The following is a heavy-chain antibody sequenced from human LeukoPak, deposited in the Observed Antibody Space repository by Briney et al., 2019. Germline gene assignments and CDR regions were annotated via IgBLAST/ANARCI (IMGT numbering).Heavy chain of an antibody. Sequence: GGSLRLSCAASGFTFSSYAMNWVRQAPGKGLEWVSFISGSSATTYYADSVKGQFTISRDNSKNTLFLQMNSLGAEDTAVYWCAREMSTQVGLVTFDIWGQGTMVSVSS. CDR3: AREMSTQVGLVTFDI. J-gene: IGHJ3*02. D-gene: IGHD1-26*01. CDR1: GFTFSSYA. V-gene: IGHV3-23*01. CDR2: ISGSSATT.